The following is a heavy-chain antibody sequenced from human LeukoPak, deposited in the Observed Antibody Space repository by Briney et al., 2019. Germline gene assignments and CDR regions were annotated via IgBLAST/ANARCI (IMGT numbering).Heavy chain of an antibody. J-gene: IGHJ4*02. Sequence: PGGSLRLSCAASGFTFSSYVMHWVRQAPGKGLEWVAVISYDGSNKYYADSVKGRFTISRDNSKNTLYLQMNSLRAEDTAVYYCAKDHFPYWGQGTLVTVSS. D-gene: IGHD3-3*02. V-gene: IGHV3-30*18. CDR3: AKDHFPY. CDR1: GFTFSSYV. CDR2: ISYDGSNK.